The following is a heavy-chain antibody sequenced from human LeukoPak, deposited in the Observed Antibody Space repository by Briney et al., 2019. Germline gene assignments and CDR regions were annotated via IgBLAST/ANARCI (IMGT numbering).Heavy chain of an antibody. CDR1: GGSISSGGYY. CDR3: ARDRRLTTFDY. Sequence: SETLSLTCTVSGGSISSGGYYWSWIRQPPGKGLEWIGYIYHGGSTYYNPSLKSRVTISVDRSKNQFSLKLSSVTAADTAVYYCARDRRLTTFDYWGQGTLVTVSS. J-gene: IGHJ4*02. CDR2: IYHGGST. V-gene: IGHV4-30-2*01. D-gene: IGHD4/OR15-4a*01.